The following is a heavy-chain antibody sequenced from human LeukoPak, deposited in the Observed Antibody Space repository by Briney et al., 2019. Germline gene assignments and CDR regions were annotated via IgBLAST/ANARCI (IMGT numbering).Heavy chain of an antibody. CDR3: AKAPRAAAGTYNGMDV. J-gene: IGHJ6*02. CDR1: GFTSSNYA. CDR2: ISTDGNYK. V-gene: IGHV3-30*04. Sequence: PGGSLRLSCAASGFTSSNYAIYWVRQAPGKGLEWVSVISTDGNYKYYADSVKGRFTISRDNSKNSLYLQMNSLRAEDTAVYYCAKAPRAAAGTYNGMDVWGQGTTVTVSS. D-gene: IGHD6-13*01.